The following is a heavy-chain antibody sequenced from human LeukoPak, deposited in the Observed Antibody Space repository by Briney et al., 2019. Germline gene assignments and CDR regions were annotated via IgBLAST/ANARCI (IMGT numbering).Heavy chain of an antibody. D-gene: IGHD3-9*01. CDR3: ARDHAYYDILTGYYDPPKIIDY. V-gene: IGHV1-18*04. Sequence: GASVKVSCKAFGYTFTDYFMHWVRQAPGQGLEWMGWISAYNGNTNYAQKLQGRVTMTTDTSTSTAYMELRSLRSDDTAVYYCARDHAYYDILTGYYDPPKIIDYWGQGTLVTVSS. CDR1: GYTFTDYF. CDR2: ISAYNGNT. J-gene: IGHJ4*02.